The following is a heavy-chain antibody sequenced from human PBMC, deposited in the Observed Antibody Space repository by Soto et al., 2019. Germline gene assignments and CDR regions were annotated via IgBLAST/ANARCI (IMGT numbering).Heavy chain of an antibody. CDR2: ISGSGHSP. CDR3: AKGAAGGTLGADDWFDP. Sequence: EVHLLESGGNLIQPGGSLRLSCAASGFTFSSYAMYWVRQAPGKGLEWVSGISGSGHSPFYVDSVKGRFTISRNNSKNTLYLQMNSLRAEDTALYYCAKGAAGGTLGADDWFDPWGQGTLVTVSS. V-gene: IGHV3-23*01. D-gene: IGHD6-13*01. CDR1: GFTFSSYA. J-gene: IGHJ5*02.